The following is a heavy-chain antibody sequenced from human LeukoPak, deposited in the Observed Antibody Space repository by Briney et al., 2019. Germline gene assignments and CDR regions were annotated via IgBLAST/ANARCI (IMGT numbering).Heavy chain of an antibody. V-gene: IGHV4-34*01. CDR3: ARGHGDYVH. J-gene: IGHJ4*02. CDR1: GGSFSGYY. Sequence: KPSETLSLTCAVYGGSFSGYYWSWIRQPPGKGLEWIGEINHSGSTDYNPSLKSRVTISVDTSKNQFSLKLSSVTAADTAVYYCARGHGDYVHWGQGTLVTVSS. CDR2: INHSGST. D-gene: IGHD4-17*01.